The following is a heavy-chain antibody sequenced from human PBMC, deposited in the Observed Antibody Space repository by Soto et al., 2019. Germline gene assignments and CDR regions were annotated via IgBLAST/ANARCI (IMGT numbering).Heavy chain of an antibody. J-gene: IGHJ4*01. CDR3: TTGRYSANGNSYFSLLV. D-gene: IGHD2-8*01. V-gene: IGHV3-15*01. CDR2: IKSKTDGGKT. Sequence: GFLRVSGTPAGLSSTYAWMNSVRQVPVNGLELVGRIKSKTDGGKTDYAAPVKGRFSISRDDSKNTLYLQMNTLATEDTAVYYCTTGRYSANGNSYFSLLVWGHGALVTVSS. CDR1: GLSSTYAW.